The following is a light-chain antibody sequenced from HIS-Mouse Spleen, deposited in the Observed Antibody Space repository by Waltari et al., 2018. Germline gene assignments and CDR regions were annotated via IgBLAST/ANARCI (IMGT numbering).Light chain of an antibody. CDR1: SRRSYY. V-gene: IGLV3-19*01. CDR3: NSRDSSGNHLV. CDR2: GKN. J-gene: IGLJ3*02. Sequence: SSELTQDPAVSVALGQTVRLPCQGDSRRSYYASWYQQKPAQAPVLVIYGKNNRPSGIPDRFSGSSSGNTASLTITGAQAEDEADYYCNSRDSSGNHLVFGGGTKLTVL.